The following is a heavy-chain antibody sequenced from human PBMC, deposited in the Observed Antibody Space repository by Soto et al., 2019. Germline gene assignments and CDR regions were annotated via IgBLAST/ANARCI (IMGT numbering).Heavy chain of an antibody. V-gene: IGHV3-23*01. CDR1: GFTFSSYA. CDR3: AKDGNFAGIAVEYLDY. J-gene: IGHJ4*02. Sequence: EVQLLESGGGLVQPGGSLRLSCAASGFTFSSYAMSWVRQAPGKGLEWVSAISGSGGSTYYADSVKGRFTISRDNSKNKLYLQMNSLRAEDTAVYYCAKDGNFAGIAVEYLDYWGQGTLVTVSS. CDR2: ISGSGGST. D-gene: IGHD6-19*01.